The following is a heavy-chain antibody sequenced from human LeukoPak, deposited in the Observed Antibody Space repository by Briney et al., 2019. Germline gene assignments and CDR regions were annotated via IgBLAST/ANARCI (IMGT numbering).Heavy chain of an antibody. CDR2: IYPGDSDT. D-gene: IGHD3-10*01. Sequence: GESLKISCKGSGYSFTTYWIGWVRQLPGKGLEWMGIIYPGDSDTRYSLSFQGQVTISADKSISTAYLQWSSLKASDTAMYYCARHERKWGITMVRGATNWFDPWGQGTLVTVSS. CDR1: GYSFTTYW. J-gene: IGHJ5*02. V-gene: IGHV5-51*01. CDR3: ARHERKWGITMVRGATNWFDP.